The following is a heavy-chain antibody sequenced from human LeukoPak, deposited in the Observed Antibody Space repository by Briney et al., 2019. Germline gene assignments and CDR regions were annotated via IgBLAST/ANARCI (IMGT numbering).Heavy chain of an antibody. J-gene: IGHJ4*02. Sequence: PSETLSLTCTVSGGSVSSGSYYWSWIRQPPGKGLEWIGYIYNSGSTNYNPSLKSRVTISVDTSKNQFSLKLSSVTAADTAVYYCARATYGDYHDYWGQGTLVTVSS. V-gene: IGHV4-61*01. CDR1: GGSVSSGSYY. CDR2: IYNSGST. CDR3: ARATYGDYHDY. D-gene: IGHD4-17*01.